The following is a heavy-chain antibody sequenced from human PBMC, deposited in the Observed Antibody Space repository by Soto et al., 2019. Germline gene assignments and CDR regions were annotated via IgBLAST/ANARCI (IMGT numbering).Heavy chain of an antibody. J-gene: IGHJ3*02. CDR2: IIPIFGTA. V-gene: IGHV1-69*13. D-gene: IGHD6-6*01. Sequence: ASVKVSCKASGCTFSSYAISCVRQAPGQVLEWMGGIIPIFGTANYAQKFQGRVTITADESTSTAYMELSSLRSEDTAVYYCARDLSSIAARSTPDAFDIWGQGTMVTVSS. CDR3: ARDLSSIAARSTPDAFDI. CDR1: GCTFSSYA.